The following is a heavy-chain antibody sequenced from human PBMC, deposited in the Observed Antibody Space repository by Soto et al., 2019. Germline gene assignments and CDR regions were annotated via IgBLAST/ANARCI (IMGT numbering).Heavy chain of an antibody. CDR3: ERGGSSLNFDS. V-gene: IGHV3-74*01. D-gene: IGHD6-6*01. CDR1: GFTFRSYW. CDR2: IHSDGSST. Sequence: EVQLVESGGGLVQPGGSLRLSCAASGFTFRSYWMQWVRQAPGKGLVWVSWIHSDGSSTSYADSVKGRFTISRDNAKNTLYLQMNSLRAADTAVYYCERGGSSLNFDSWGQGTLVTVSS. J-gene: IGHJ4*02.